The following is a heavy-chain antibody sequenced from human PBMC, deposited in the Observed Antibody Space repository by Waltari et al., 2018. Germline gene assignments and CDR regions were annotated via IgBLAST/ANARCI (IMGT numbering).Heavy chain of an antibody. CDR1: SGSIFSHS. V-gene: IGHV4-59*11. Sequence: QLQLQESGPGLVKPSETLSLTCAVSSGSIFSHSWSWFRQPPGKGLEWSGPIQYTGSTNDNPSLKSRVTVSLATPKMQFSLTLSSLTAADTAIYYCARFARGRYFDYWAQGTLVTVSS. CDR3: ARFARGRYFDY. J-gene: IGHJ4*02. CDR2: IQYTGST. D-gene: IGHD3-10*01.